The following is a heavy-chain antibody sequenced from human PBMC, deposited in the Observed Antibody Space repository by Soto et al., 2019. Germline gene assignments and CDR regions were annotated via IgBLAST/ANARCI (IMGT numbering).Heavy chain of an antibody. CDR1: GASVSSYY. Sequence: PSETLSLTCAVSGASVSSYYWSWIRQPAGKGLEWIGRFNTDGTSNYNPSLRSRVTMSVDTSKNQFSLKLTSLTAADTATYYCVRERVVARGRPGTDVWGQGTRVTVSS. D-gene: IGHD2-2*01. V-gene: IGHV4-4*07. J-gene: IGHJ6*02. CDR3: VRERVVARGRPGTDV. CDR2: FNTDGTS.